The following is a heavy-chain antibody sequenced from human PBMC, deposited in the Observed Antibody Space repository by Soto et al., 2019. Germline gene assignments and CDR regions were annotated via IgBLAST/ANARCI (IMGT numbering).Heavy chain of an antibody. J-gene: IGHJ6*02. D-gene: IGHD2-2*01. CDR2: INPNSGGT. V-gene: IGHV1-2*04. CDR1: GYTFTGYY. CDR3: ARELVVPAARRHYYYYGMDV. Sequence: VKVSCKASGYTFTGYYMHWVRQAPGQGLEWMGWINPNSGGTNYAQKFQGWVTMTRDTSISTAYMELSRLRSDDTAVYYCARELVVPAARRHYYYYGMDVRGQGTTVTVSS.